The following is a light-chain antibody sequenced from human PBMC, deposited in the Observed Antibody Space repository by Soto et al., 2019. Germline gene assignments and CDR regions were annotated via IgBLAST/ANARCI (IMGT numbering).Light chain of an antibody. Sequence: EIVLTQSPGTLSLSPGERATLSCRASQSISSGSLGWYQQKPGQPPRLFIHGASGRAAGIPDRFSGSGSGTDFTLTISRLEPEDFAVYYCQQYGTSPDTFGQGTKLDIK. CDR2: GAS. CDR1: QSISSGS. J-gene: IGKJ2*01. CDR3: QQYGTSPDT. V-gene: IGKV3-20*01.